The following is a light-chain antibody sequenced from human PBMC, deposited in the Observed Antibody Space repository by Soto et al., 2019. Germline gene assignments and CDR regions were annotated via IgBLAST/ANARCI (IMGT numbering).Light chain of an antibody. CDR3: QQYGSSPIT. J-gene: IGKJ5*01. Sequence: EIVLTQSPGTLSLSPGGRATLSCRASQSVSSSSLSWYQQKPGQAPRLLIYDTSSRATGIPDRFSGSGSGTDFTLTISRLEPEDFAVYYCQQYGSSPITFGQGTRLEI. CDR1: QSVSSSS. V-gene: IGKV3-20*01. CDR2: DTS.